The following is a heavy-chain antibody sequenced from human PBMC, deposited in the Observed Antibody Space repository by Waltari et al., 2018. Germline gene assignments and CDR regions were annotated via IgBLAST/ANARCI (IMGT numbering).Heavy chain of an antibody. CDR2: IFYTGST. V-gene: IGHV4-59*08. D-gene: IGHD2-2*01. Sequence: QVQLQESGPGLVKPSETLSLTCTVSGGSINSLYWSWIRQPPGKGLEWIGYIFYTGSTKYNPSLQSRVTISVDTSKNQFSLNLSSVTAADTAVYYCARRNQLGNWYFDLWGRGALVTVSS. CDR3: ARRNQLGNWYFDL. CDR1: GGSINSLY. J-gene: IGHJ2*01.